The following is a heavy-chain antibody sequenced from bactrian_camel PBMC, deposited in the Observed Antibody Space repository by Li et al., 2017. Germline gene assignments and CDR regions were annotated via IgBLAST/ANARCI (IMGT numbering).Heavy chain of an antibody. D-gene: IGHD3*01. J-gene: IGHJ4*01. V-gene: IGHV3S1*01. CDR1: GYTFNTYS. CDR3: AAGWSFGVGTLLRRHVNY. Sequence: QVQLVESGGGSVQAGGSLRLSCAASGYTFNTYSWFRQAPGQEREGVAAIDTGDGSTYYLNSVEGRFTISHDNAKNMVYLQVNSLKAEDTAMYYCAAGWSFGVGTLLRRHVNYWGQGTQVTVS. CDR2: IDTGDGST.